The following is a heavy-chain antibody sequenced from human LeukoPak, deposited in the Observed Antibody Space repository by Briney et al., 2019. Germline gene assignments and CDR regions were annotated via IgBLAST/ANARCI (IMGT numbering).Heavy chain of an antibody. CDR2: IWYDGSNK. V-gene: IGHV3-33*01. D-gene: IGHD6-13*01. CDR1: GFTFSIYG. Sequence: PGGSLRLSCAASGFTFSIYGMHWVRQAPGKGLEWVAVIWYDGSNKYYADSVKGRFTISRDNSKNALYLQMNSLRAEDTAAYYCARGYSSSWYAPDYYYYGMDVWGQGTTVTVSS. CDR3: ARGYSSSWYAPDYYYYGMDV. J-gene: IGHJ6*02.